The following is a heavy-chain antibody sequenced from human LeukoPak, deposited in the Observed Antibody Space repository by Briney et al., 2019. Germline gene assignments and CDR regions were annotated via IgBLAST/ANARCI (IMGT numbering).Heavy chain of an antibody. CDR2: TRYDGSSN. V-gene: IGHV3-30*02. Sequence: HPGGSLRLSCATSGFTFSSYGMHWVRQAPGKGLEWLAFTRYDGSSNYYVESVKGRFTISRDNSKNTLHLQMHSLRPEDTAVYYCAKSRILNSMGAAVDYWGQGTLVTVSS. J-gene: IGHJ4*02. CDR3: AKSRILNSMGAAVDY. CDR1: GFTFSSYG. D-gene: IGHD1-26*01.